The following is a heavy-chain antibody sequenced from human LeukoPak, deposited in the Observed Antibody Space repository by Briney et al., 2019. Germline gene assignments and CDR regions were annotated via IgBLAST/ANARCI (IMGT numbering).Heavy chain of an antibody. V-gene: IGHV3-30*18. CDR3: AKDRDLSDSSTYSVH. D-gene: IGHD3-22*01. CDR1: GFTFSSYG. Sequence: GGSLRLSCAASGFTFSSYGMNWVRQAPGKGLEWVAVMSSDGGAKYYADSVKGRFTISRDNSKKTVYLQMNSLGEDDTAVYYCAKDRDLSDSSTYSVHWGQGTLVTVSS. CDR2: MSSDGGAK. J-gene: IGHJ4*02.